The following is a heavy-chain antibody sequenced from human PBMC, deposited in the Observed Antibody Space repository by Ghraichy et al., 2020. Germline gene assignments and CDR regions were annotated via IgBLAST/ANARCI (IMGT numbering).Heavy chain of an antibody. V-gene: IGHV3-23*01. J-gene: IGHJ5*02. CDR2: ISGSGVST. D-gene: IGHD2-2*02. CDR3: AKDRVPAAIPQWFDP. Sequence: GGSLRLSCAASGFTFSSYAISWVRQAPGKGLEWVSAISGSGVSTYYADSVKGRFTISRDNSKNTVYLQMNSLRAEDTAVYYCAKDRVPAAIPQWFDPWGQGTLVTVSS. CDR1: GFTFSSYA.